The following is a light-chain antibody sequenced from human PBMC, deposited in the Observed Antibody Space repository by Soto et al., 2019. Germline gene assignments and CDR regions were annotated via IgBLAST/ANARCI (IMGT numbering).Light chain of an antibody. CDR1: SSNIGGTNY. CDR2: SNN. Sequence: QSVLTQPPSASVTPGQRVFISCSGSSSNIGGTNYAYWYQQLPGAAPKLLMHSNNLRPSGVPERISGSKSGTSASLAISWLRSEDEAVYYCASWDDRLGAVIFGGGTKVTVL. J-gene: IGLJ2*01. CDR3: ASWDDRLGAVI. V-gene: IGLV1-47*02.